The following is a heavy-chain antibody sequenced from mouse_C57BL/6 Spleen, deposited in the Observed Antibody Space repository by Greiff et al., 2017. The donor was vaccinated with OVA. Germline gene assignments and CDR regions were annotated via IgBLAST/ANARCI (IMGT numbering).Heavy chain of an antibody. CDR1: GFTFSDYG. Sequence: EVQVVESGGGLVQPGGSLKLSCAASGFTFSDYGMAWVRQAPRKGPEWVAFISNLAYSIYYADTVTGRFTISRENAKNTLYLEMSSLRSEDTAMYYCARLETGFFAYWGQGTLVTVSA. D-gene: IGHD4-1*01. CDR2: ISNLAYSI. CDR3: ARLETGFFAY. V-gene: IGHV5-15*01. J-gene: IGHJ3*01.